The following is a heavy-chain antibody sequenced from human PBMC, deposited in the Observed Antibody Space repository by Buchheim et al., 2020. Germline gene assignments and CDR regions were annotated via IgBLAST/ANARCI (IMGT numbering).Heavy chain of an antibody. CDR3: ARGWFGDY. V-gene: IGHV1-3*01. Sequence: VELVQSGTEVKKPGTSVKLSCKGSGYIFTSFTMHWVRRAPGQGLEWMGWINPGSEKTKYSQKFHDRITITRDIAADTAYMELSGLRAEDTAVYFCARGWFGDYWSQGTL. CDR1: GYIFTSFT. J-gene: IGHJ4*02. D-gene: IGHD3-10*01. CDR2: INPGSEKT.